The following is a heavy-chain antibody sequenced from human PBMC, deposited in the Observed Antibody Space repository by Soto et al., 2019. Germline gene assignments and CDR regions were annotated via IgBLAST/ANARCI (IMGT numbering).Heavy chain of an antibody. CDR1: GGSISSYY. CDR3: ARHAASMEWLS. Sequence: QVQLQESGPGLVKPSETLSLTCTVSGGSISSYYWSWIRQPPGKGLEWIGYIYYSGSTNYNPSLKSRVTISVDTSKNQFSLKLSSVTAADTAVYYCARHAASMEWLSWGQGTLVTVSS. J-gene: IGHJ4*02. D-gene: IGHD3-3*01. V-gene: IGHV4-59*08. CDR2: IYYSGST.